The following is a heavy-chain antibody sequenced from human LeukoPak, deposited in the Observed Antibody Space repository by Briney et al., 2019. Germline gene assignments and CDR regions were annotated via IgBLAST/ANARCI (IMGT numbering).Heavy chain of an antibody. J-gene: IGHJ6*02. CDR2: ISYDGSNK. D-gene: IGHD5-18*01. CDR3: AREVNDKRGYSYGWIKGYGMDV. V-gene: IGHV3-30-3*01. CDR1: GFTFSSYA. Sequence: PGGSLRLSCAASGFTFSSYAMHWVRQAPGKGLEWVAVISYDGSNKYYADSVKGRFTISRDNSKNTLYLQMNSLRAEDTAVYYCAREVNDKRGYSYGWIKGYGMDVWGQGTTVTVSS.